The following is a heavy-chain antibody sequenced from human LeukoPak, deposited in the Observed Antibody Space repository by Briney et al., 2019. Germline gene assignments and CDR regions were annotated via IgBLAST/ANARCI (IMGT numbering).Heavy chain of an antibody. CDR1: GYTFTGYY. Sequence: GASVKVSCKASGYTFTGYYMHWVRQAPGQGLEWVGWINPNSGGTNYAQKFQGRVTMTRDTSISTAYMELSRLTSDDTAVYYCARGWNYYDSSGSSFDPWGQGTLVTVSS. CDR3: ARGWNYYDSSGSSFDP. J-gene: IGHJ5*02. V-gene: IGHV1-2*02. D-gene: IGHD3-22*01. CDR2: INPNSGGT.